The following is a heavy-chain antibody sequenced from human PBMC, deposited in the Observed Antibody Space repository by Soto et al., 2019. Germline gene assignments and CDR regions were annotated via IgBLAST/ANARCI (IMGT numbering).Heavy chain of an antibody. J-gene: IGHJ4*02. Sequence: PGGSLRLSCAASGFTFSSYSMSWVRQAPGKGLEWVSAISTSGGFTFYADSVKGRFTISRDNSKNTIYLQMNSLRAEDTAVYYCAKPTSNPYSSGWFRPFDSWGQGTRVTVSS. D-gene: IGHD6-19*01. CDR3: AKPTSNPYSSGWFRPFDS. CDR1: GFTFSSYS. CDR2: ISTSGGFT. V-gene: IGHV3-23*01.